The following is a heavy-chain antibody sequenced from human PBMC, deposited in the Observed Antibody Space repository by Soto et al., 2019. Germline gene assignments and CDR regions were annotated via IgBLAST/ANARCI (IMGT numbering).Heavy chain of an antibody. CDR3: ARDRSDYVWGSYRYRLDY. CDR2: IIPIFGTA. CDR1: GGTFSSYA. D-gene: IGHD3-16*02. Sequence: QVQLVQSGAEVKKPGSSVKVSCKASGGTFSSYAISWVRQAPGQGLEWMGGIIPIFGTANYAQKFQGRVTITADESTSTAYMELSSLRSEDTAVYYCARDRSDYVWGSYRYRLDYWGQGTLVTVSS. V-gene: IGHV1-69*01. J-gene: IGHJ4*02.